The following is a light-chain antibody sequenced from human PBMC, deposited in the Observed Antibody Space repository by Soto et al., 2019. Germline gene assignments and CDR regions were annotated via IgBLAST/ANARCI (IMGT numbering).Light chain of an antibody. J-gene: IGKJ3*01. CDR3: QQYGSSQILT. CDR1: QSVSSSY. V-gene: IGKV3-20*01. CDR2: GAS. Sequence: EIVLTQSPGTLSLSPGERATLSCRASQSVSSSYLAWYQQKPGQAPRLLIYGASSRATGIPDRFSGSGSGTDFTLTISRMEPEDFAVYYCQQYGSSQILTFGPGTKVAIK.